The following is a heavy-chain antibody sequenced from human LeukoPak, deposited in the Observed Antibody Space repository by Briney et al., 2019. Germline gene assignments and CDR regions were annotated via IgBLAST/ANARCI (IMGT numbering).Heavy chain of an antibody. Sequence: PSETLSLTCTVSGGSISSYYWSWIRQPPGKGLEWIGYIYYSGSTNYNPSLKSRVTISVDTSKNQFSLKLSSVTAADTAVYYCARDGGYYYDSSGFDYWGQGTLVTVSS. J-gene: IGHJ4*02. CDR3: ARDGGYYYDSSGFDY. V-gene: IGHV4-59*01. CDR1: GGSISSYY. D-gene: IGHD3-22*01. CDR2: IYYSGST.